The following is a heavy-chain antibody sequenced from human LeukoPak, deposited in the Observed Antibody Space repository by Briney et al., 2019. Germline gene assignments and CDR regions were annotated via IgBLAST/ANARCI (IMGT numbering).Heavy chain of an antibody. J-gene: IGHJ4*02. Sequence: ASVKVSCKASGYTFTNYGVTWIRQAPGQGLEWLGWINSYIGKTKYAPKVQGRVTMTTDTSTSTAYMQLWGLRSDDTAVYFCARSLNEKLDFRGQGTVVTVSS. CDR2: INSYIGKT. V-gene: IGHV1-18*01. CDR1: GYTFTNYG. CDR3: ARSLNEKLDF. D-gene: IGHD1-1*01.